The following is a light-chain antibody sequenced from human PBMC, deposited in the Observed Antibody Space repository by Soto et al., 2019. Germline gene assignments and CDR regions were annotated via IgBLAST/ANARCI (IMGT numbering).Light chain of an antibody. J-gene: IGLJ2*01. CDR2: AVT. V-gene: IGLV2-8*01. CDR1: SSDVGAYDY. Sequence: QSALTQPPSASGSPGQSVTISCTGSSSDVGAYDYVSWYQQHPGKAPKLMVYAVTKRPSGVPDRFSGSKSGNTASLTVSGLQADDEAHYYCSSYVGHNSLVFGGGIKLTVL. CDR3: SSYVGHNSLV.